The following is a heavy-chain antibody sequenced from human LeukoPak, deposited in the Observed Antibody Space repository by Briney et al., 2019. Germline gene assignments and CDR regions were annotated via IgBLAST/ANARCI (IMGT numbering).Heavy chain of an antibody. D-gene: IGHD1-26*01. CDR3: ASNYLYSGSSGIYFDY. V-gene: IGHV3-48*02. CDR2: ISSSSSTI. Sequence: GGPLRLSCAASGFTFSSYSMNWVRQAPGKGLESVSYISSSSSTIYYADSVRGRFTISRDNAKNSLYLQMNSLRDEDTAVHYCASNYLYSGSSGIYFDYWGQGTLVTVSS. CDR1: GFTFSSYS. J-gene: IGHJ4*02.